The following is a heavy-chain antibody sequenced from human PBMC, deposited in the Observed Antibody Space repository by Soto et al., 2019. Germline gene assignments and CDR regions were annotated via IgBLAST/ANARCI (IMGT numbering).Heavy chain of an antibody. V-gene: IGHV3-33*01. CDR1: GFTFSSYG. D-gene: IGHD4-17*01. Sequence: EGSLRLSCAASGFTFSSYGMHWVRQAPGKGLEWVAVIWYDGSNKHYADSVKGRFTISRDNSKNTLYLQMNSLRAEDTAVYYCARNLHSTTDYYGLDVWGQGKTVNVS. CDR2: IWYDGSNK. J-gene: IGHJ6*02. CDR3: ARNLHSTTDYYGLDV.